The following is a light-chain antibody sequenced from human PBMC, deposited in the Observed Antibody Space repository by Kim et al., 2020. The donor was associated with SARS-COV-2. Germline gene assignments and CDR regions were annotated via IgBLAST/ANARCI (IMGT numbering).Light chain of an antibody. CDR3: CSYAGSYTLL. Sequence: SVTISCTGTTRDVSGYDYVSWLQQHPGKAPKLIIYDVTKRPSGVPDRFSGSKSGNTASLTISSLQADDEAAYYCCSYAGSYTLLFGGGTQLTVL. V-gene: IGLV2-11*03. CDR1: TRDVSGYDY. CDR2: DVT. J-gene: IGLJ2*01.